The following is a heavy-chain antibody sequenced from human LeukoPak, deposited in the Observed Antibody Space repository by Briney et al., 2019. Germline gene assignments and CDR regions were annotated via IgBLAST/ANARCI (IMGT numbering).Heavy chain of an antibody. Sequence: GGSLRLSCAASGFTFSSYAMSWVRQAPGKGLEWVSAISGSGGSTYYADSVKGRFTISRDNSKNTLYLQMNSLRAEDTAVYYCAKPPISSSSILIDYWGQGTLVTVSS. CDR3: AKPPISSSSILIDY. D-gene: IGHD6-6*01. V-gene: IGHV3-23*01. CDR1: GFTFSSYA. CDR2: ISGSGGST. J-gene: IGHJ4*02.